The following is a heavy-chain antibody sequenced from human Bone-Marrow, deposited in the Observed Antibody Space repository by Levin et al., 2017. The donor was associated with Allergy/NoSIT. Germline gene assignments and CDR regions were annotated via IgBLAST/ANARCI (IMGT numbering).Heavy chain of an antibody. V-gene: IGHV4-59*12. CDR3: ATRPPGASQYFGVFDY. CDR1: GGSISDSY. D-gene: IGHD3-10*01. Sequence: LSQTLSLTCTVSGGSISDSYWTWIRQAPGKGLEWIGYIHYSGNTNYNPSLKSRVTMSVDTSKNQFSLKLSSVTAADTAVYYCATRPPGASQYFGVFDYWGQGIQVTVSS. J-gene: IGHJ4*02. CDR2: IHYSGNT.